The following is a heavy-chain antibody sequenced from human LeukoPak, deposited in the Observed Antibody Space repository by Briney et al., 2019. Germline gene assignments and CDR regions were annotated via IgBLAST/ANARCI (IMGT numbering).Heavy chain of an antibody. D-gene: IGHD6-13*01. Sequence: GGSLRLSCAASGFTFSSYAMHWVRQAPGKGLEWVAVISYDGSNKYYADSVKGRFTFSRDNSKNTLYLQMNSLRAEDTAVYYCARGFIAADYWGQGTLVTVSS. CDR1: GFTFSSYA. CDR3: ARGFIAADY. CDR2: ISYDGSNK. J-gene: IGHJ4*02. V-gene: IGHV3-30*04.